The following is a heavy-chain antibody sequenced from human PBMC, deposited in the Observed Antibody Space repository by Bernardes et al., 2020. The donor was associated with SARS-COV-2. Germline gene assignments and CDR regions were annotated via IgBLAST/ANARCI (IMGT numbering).Heavy chain of an antibody. D-gene: IGHD3-16*01. CDR3: TKPGDHDYFDH. CDR2: ISYDGSYY. J-gene: IGHJ4*02. CDR1: GFTFMSYG. Sequence: GGSLRLSCAASGFTFMSYGMHWVRQAPGKGLEWVAVISYDGSYYFYADSVKGRFTISRDNAKNTMYLQMNGLKEEDSAVYYCTKPGDHDYFDHWGQGTLVTVSS. V-gene: IGHV3-30*18.